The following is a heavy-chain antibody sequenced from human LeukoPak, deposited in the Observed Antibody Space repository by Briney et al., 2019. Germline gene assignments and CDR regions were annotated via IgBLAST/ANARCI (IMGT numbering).Heavy chain of an antibody. CDR3: ARATQYCSGGSCYDTWFDP. Sequence: GGSLRLSCAASGFTFSSYGMSWVRQAPGKGLEWVSAISGSGGRTYYADSMKGRFTISRDNAKNSLYLQMNSLRAEDTAVYYCARATQYCSGGSCYDTWFDPWGQGTLVTVSS. CDR1: GFTFSSYG. D-gene: IGHD2-15*01. CDR2: ISGSGGRT. J-gene: IGHJ5*02. V-gene: IGHV3-23*01.